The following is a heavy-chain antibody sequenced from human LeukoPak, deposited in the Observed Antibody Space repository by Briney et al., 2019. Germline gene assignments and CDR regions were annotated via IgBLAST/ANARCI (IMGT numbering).Heavy chain of an antibody. Sequence: SVEVSCKASGGTFSSYTISWVRQAPGQGLECMGRIIPILGIAKYAQKFQGRVTITADKSTSTAYMELSSLRSEDTAVYYCARSGGDYYDSSGYYLDYWGQGTLVTVSS. D-gene: IGHD3-22*01. V-gene: IGHV1-69*02. CDR1: GGTFSSYT. CDR3: ARSGGDYYDSSGYYLDY. CDR2: IIPILGIA. J-gene: IGHJ4*02.